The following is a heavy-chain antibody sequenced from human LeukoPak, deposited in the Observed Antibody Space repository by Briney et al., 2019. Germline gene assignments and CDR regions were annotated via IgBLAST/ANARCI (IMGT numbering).Heavy chain of an antibody. J-gene: IGHJ4*02. CDR2: ISSRGTPI. D-gene: IGHD2-21*01. V-gene: IGHV3-48*04. CDR1: GFTFSSYS. CDR3: ARAPYCYGDDCYSNY. Sequence: GGSLRLSCAASGFTFSSYSMNWVRQAPGKGLEWLSCISSRGTPIDYADSVKGRFTISRDNAKNSLYLQMNSLRAEDTAVYYCARAPYCYGDDCYSNYWGQGTLVTVSS.